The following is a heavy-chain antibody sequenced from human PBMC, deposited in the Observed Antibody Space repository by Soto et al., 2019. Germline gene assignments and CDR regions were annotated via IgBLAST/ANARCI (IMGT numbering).Heavy chain of an antibody. J-gene: IGHJ5*02. D-gene: IGHD1-1*01. CDR1: GGSISSDKYY. V-gene: IGHV4-30-4*01. CDR2: IHYGGTT. CDR3: AREGKPLKLRGWFGL. Sequence: PSETLSLTCTVSGGSISSDKYYWSWIRQSPGKGLEWIGNIHYGGTTYYTPSLKTRLSISVDTSTNQFSLKLTSVTAADTAVYFCAREGKPLKLRGWFGLWGQGTLVTVSS.